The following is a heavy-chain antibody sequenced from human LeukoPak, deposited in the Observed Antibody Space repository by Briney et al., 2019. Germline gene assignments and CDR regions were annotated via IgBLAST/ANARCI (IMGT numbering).Heavy chain of an antibody. Sequence: GGSLRLSCAASGFTFSSYWMSWVRQAPGKGLEWVANIKQDGSEKYYVDSVKGRFTISRDNAKKSLYLQMNSLRAEDTAVYYCARVPITYYYDSSGYDDYWGQGTLVTVSS. CDR3: ARVPITYYYDSSGYDDY. CDR2: IKQDGSEK. D-gene: IGHD3-22*01. CDR1: GFTFSSYW. J-gene: IGHJ4*02. V-gene: IGHV3-7*01.